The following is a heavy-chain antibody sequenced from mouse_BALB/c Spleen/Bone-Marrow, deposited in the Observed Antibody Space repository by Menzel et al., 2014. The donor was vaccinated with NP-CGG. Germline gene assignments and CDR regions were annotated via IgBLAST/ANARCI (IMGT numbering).Heavy chain of an antibody. CDR3: TRSRRAMDH. J-gene: IGHJ4*01. Sequence: LAESGAELVKPGASVKLSCKASGYTFTSYYMCWVKQRPGQGLEWIGEINPSNGGTNFNEKFKSKATLTVDKSSSTAYMSLSSLTSEDSAVYYCTRSRRAMDHWGQGTSVTVSS. D-gene: IGHD2-12*01. CDR2: INPSNGGT. V-gene: IGHV1S81*02. CDR1: GYTFTSYY.